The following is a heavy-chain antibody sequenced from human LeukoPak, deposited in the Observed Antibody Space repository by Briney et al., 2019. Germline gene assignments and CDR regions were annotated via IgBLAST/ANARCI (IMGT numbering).Heavy chain of an antibody. V-gene: IGHV3-53*01. D-gene: IGHD5-24*01. CDR1: GFTVSSIY. CDR2: IYSSGTT. CDR3: ARGLVEMATVYFDY. J-gene: IGHJ4*02. Sequence: GGSLRLSCAASGFTVSSIYMSWVLQAPGKGLEWVSVIYSSGTTEYADSVKGRFTISRDNSKNTLYLQMNSLRAEDTAVYYCARGLVEMATVYFDYWGQGSLVTVSS.